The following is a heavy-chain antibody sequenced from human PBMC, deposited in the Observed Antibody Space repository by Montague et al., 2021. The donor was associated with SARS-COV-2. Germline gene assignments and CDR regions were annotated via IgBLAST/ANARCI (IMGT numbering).Heavy chain of an antibody. Sequence: SETLSLTCAVYGGSVSDYYWSWIRQPPGKGLEWIGEINHSGSTNYNPSLKSRVTTSVDTSKNQFSLKLTSVTAADPAVYYCARGPRITLIVVVITDIWFDPWGQGTLVTVSS. CDR3: ARGPRITLIVVVITDIWFDP. J-gene: IGHJ5*02. V-gene: IGHV4-34*01. CDR2: INHSGST. CDR1: GGSVSDYY. D-gene: IGHD3-22*01.